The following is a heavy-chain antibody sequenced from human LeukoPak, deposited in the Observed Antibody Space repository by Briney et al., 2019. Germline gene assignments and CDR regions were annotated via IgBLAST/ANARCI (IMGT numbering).Heavy chain of an antibody. CDR2: IYHSGST. V-gene: IGHV4-38-2*02. CDR3: ARVGWFPDGYYFDY. D-gene: IGHD3-10*01. J-gene: IGHJ4*02. CDR1: GYSISSGYY. Sequence: PSETLSLTCTVSGYSISSGYYGGWIRQPPGKGLEWIGSIYHSGSTYYNPSLKSRVTISVDTSKNQFSLKLSSVTAADTAVYYCARVGWFPDGYYFDYWGQGTLVTVSS.